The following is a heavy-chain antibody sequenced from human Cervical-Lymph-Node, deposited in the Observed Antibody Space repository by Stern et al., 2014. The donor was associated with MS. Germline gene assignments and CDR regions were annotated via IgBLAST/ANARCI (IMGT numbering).Heavy chain of an antibody. CDR2: IWYDGSNK. CDR1: GFTFSSYG. CDR3: ARDMYYYDSSGYWRH. V-gene: IGHV3-33*01. D-gene: IGHD3-22*01. J-gene: IGHJ4*02. Sequence: DQLVESGGGVVQPGRSLRLSCAASGFTFSSYGMHWVRQAPGKGLEWVAVIWYDGSNKYYADSVKGRFTISRDNSKNTLYLQMNSLRAEDTAVYYCARDMYYYDSSGYWRHWGQGTLVTVSS.